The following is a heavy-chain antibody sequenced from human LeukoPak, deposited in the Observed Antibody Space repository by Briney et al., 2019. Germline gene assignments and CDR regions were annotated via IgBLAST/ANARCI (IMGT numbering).Heavy chain of an antibody. CDR2: IYYSGST. J-gene: IGHJ4*02. V-gene: IGHV4-59*01. CDR3: ARGRYCSSTSCYVVDY. D-gene: IGHD2-2*01. Sequence: SETLSLTCTVSGGSISSYYWSWVRQPPGKGLEWIGYIYYSGSTNYNPSLKSRVTISVDTSKNQFSLKLSSVTAADTAVYYCARGRYCSSTSCYVVDYWGQGTLVTVSS. CDR1: GGSISSYY.